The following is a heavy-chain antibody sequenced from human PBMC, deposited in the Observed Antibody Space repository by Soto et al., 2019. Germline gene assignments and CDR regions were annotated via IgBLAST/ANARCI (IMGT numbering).Heavy chain of an antibody. Sequence: QVQLQESGPGLVKPSQTLSLTCTVSGGSISSGDYCWSWIRQPPGKGLEWIGYIYYSGSTYYNPSLKSRVTISVDTSKNQFSLKLSSVTAADTAVYYCARGSSSSGYSFYYYYGMDVWGQGTTVTVSS. D-gene: IGHD3-22*01. V-gene: IGHV4-30-4*01. CDR1: GGSISSGDYC. CDR2: IYYSGST. J-gene: IGHJ6*02. CDR3: ARGSSSSGYSFYYYYGMDV.